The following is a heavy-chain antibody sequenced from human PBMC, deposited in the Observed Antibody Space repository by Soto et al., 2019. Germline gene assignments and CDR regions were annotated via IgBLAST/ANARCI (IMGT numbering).Heavy chain of an antibody. Sequence: EVQLVESGGGLVQPGGSLRLSCAASGFTVSSNYMSWVRQAPGKGLEWVSVIYSGGSTYYADSVKGRFTISRDNSKNTLYLQMNSLRAEDTAVYYCARVNEWLVHYYFDYWGQGTLVTVSS. CDR3: ARVNEWLVHYYFDY. V-gene: IGHV3-66*01. CDR2: IYSGGST. CDR1: GFTVSSNY. D-gene: IGHD6-19*01. J-gene: IGHJ4*02.